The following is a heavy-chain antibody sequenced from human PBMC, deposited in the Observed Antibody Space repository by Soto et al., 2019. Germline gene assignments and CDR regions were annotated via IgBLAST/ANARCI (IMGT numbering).Heavy chain of an antibody. J-gene: IGHJ4*02. CDR1: GFTFSSYA. D-gene: IGHD1-26*01. CDR2: ISGSGGST. CDR3: AKGTGSGSYSNYFDY. Sequence: GGSLRLSCAASGFTFSSYAMSWVRQAPGKGLEWVSAISGSGGSTYYADSVKGRFTISRDNSKNTLYLQMNSLRAEDTAVYYCAKGTGSGSYSNYFDYWGQGTLVTVSS. V-gene: IGHV3-23*01.